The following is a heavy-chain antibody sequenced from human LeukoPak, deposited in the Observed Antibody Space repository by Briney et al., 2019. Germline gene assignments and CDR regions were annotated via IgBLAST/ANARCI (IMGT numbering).Heavy chain of an antibody. CDR2: ISAYNGKT. V-gene: IGHV1-18*04. CDR3: ARGPGYGDSMYYFDY. CDR1: GYIFTRYG. J-gene: IGHJ4*02. D-gene: IGHD2-21*02. Sequence: ASVKVSCKASGYIFTRYGISWVRQAPGQGLEWMGWISAYNGKTNYAQKLQGRVTMTTDTSTTTVYMEVRSLRSDDTAVYYCARGPGYGDSMYYFDYWGQGTLVTVSS.